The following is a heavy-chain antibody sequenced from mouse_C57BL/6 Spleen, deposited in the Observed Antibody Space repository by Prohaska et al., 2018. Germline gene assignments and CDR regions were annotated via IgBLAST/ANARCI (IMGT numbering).Heavy chain of an antibody. J-gene: IGHJ1*03. CDR1: GYSITSGYY. CDR2: ISYDGSN. Sequence: SLTCSVTGYSITSGYYWNWIRQFPGNKLEWMGYISYDGSNNYNPSLKNRISITRDTSKNQFFLKLNSVTTEDTATYYCARVNRYFDVWGTGTTVTVSS. D-gene: IGHD5-1-1*01. CDR3: ARVNRYFDV. V-gene: IGHV3-6*01.